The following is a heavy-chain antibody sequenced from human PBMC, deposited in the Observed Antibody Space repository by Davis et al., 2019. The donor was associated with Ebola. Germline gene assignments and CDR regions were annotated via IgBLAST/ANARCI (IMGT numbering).Heavy chain of an antibody. J-gene: IGHJ5*02. CDR1: GGSFSSYY. CDR2: IYYSGST. D-gene: IGHD3-3*01. CDR3: ARQALRFLEWLFGGWFDP. Sequence: MPSETLSLTCAVYGGSFSSYYWGWIRQPPGKGLEWIGSIYYSGSTYYNPSLKSRVTISVDTSKKQFSLKLSSVTAADTAVYYCARQALRFLEWLFGGWFDPWGQGTLVTVSS. V-gene: IGHV4-39*01.